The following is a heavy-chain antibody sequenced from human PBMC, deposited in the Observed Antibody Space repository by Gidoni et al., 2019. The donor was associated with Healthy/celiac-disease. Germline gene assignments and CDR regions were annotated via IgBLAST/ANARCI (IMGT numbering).Heavy chain of an antibody. Sequence: QVQLVASGGGVVQPGGSLRLSCAASGFTFSSYAIHWVRQAPGKGLEWVAVISYDGSNKYYADSVKGRFTISRDNSKNTLYLQMNSLRAEDTAVYYCARDRRYCTNGVCGSQNYYYGMDVWGQGTTVTVSS. CDR3: ARDRRYCTNGVCGSQNYYYGMDV. CDR1: GFTFSSYA. J-gene: IGHJ6*02. CDR2: ISYDGSNK. V-gene: IGHV3-30-3*01. D-gene: IGHD2-8*01.